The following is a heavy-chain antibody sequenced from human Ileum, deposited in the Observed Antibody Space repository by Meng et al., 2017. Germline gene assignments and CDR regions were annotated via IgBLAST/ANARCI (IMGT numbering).Heavy chain of an antibody. Sequence: QLQDSGPGLLLPSETPSLTCNVTGGSVSSASYYWSSIRQPPGKGLEWIGLIHYSGSRNYNPSLKSRVTMSVDTSKNQVSLRLTSVTAADTAVYYCARFYGSGTFEVHDYWGQGTLVTVSS. V-gene: IGHV4-61*01. CDR2: IHYSGSR. J-gene: IGHJ4*02. D-gene: IGHD3-10*01. CDR1: GGSVSSASYY. CDR3: ARFYGSGTFEVHDY.